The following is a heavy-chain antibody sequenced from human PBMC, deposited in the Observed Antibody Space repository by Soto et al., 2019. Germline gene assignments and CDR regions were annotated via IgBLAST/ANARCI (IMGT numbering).Heavy chain of an antibody. J-gene: IGHJ5*02. Sequence: PSETLSLTCTVSCGSISSGDYYWSWIRQPPGKGLEWIGYIYYSGSTYYNPSLKSRVTISVDTSKNQFSLKLSSVTAADTALYYCARDYFDSSDYTTNWFDPWGQGTLVTVSS. CDR3: ARDYFDSSDYTTNWFDP. D-gene: IGHD3-22*01. CDR1: CGSISSGDYY. CDR2: IYYSGST. V-gene: IGHV4-30-4*01.